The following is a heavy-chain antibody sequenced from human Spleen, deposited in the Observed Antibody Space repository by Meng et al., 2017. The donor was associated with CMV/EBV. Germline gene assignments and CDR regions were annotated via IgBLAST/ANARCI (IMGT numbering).Heavy chain of an antibody. D-gene: IGHD6-19*01. Sequence: ASVKVSCKASGYTFTSYYMHWVRQAPGQGLEWMGIINPSGGSTSYAQKFQGRVTMTRDTSTSTVYMELSSLRSDDTAVYYCARGGYSSGWYTVRWFDPWGQGTLVTVSS. CDR2: INPSGGST. CDR1: GYTFTSYY. CDR3: ARGGYSSGWYTVRWFDP. V-gene: IGHV1-46*01. J-gene: IGHJ5*02.